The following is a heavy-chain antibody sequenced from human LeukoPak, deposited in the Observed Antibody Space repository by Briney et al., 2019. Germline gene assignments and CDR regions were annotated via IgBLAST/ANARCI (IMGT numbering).Heavy chain of an antibody. CDR3: ARGSVTWDY. CDR2: IHSSGNT. V-gene: IGHV4-59*01. D-gene: IGHD4-17*01. J-gene: IGHJ4*02. CDR1: GASISSYH. Sequence: SETLSLTCTVSGASISSYHWSWIWQPPGKGLEWIGYIHSSGNTNYNPSLKSRVSMSSDTSKNQFSLKLNSVTPADTAVYYCARGSVTWDYWGQGTLVTVSS.